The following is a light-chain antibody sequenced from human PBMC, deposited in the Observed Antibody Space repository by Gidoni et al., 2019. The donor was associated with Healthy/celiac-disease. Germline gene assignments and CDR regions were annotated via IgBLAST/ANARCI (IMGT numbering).Light chain of an antibody. CDR2: LGS. J-gene: IGKJ3*01. CDR1: QSLLHSNGYNY. V-gene: IGKV2-28*01. CDR3: MQALQTPPT. Sequence: DIVMTQSPLSLPVTPGEPASISCRSSQSLLHSNGYNYLDWYLQKPGQSPQLLIYLGSNRASGVPDRFSGSGSGTDFTLKISRVEAEDVGLYYCMQALQTPPTFXPXTKVDIK.